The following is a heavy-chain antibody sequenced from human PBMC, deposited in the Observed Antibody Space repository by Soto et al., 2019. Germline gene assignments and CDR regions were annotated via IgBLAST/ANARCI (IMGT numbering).Heavy chain of an antibody. J-gene: IGHJ6*02. CDR2: IIPLFRKT. D-gene: IGHD3-10*01. V-gene: IGHV1-69*01. Sequence: QVQLVQSGAEVKRPGSSVKVSCKASGDMFRNSAFTWVRQAPGQGLAWMVVIIPLFRKTNVAQNFQGRVTFTADESTSSLSMQASSLTSEDTAVAYCARARLSNGDPNIYFFYGLDVWGQGTTITVSS. CDR3: ARARLSNGDPNIYFFYGLDV. CDR1: GDMFRNSA.